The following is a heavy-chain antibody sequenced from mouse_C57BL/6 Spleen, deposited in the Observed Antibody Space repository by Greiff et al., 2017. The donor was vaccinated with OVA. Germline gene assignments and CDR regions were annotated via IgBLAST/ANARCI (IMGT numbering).Heavy chain of an antibody. Sequence: KVEESGGGLVQPGGSMKLSCAASGFTFSDAWMDWVRQSPEKGLEWVAEIRNKANNHATYYAESVKGRFTISRDDSKSSVYLQMNSLRAEDTGIYYCTRRDTTRYFDYWGQGTTLTVSS. J-gene: IGHJ2*01. V-gene: IGHV6-6*01. CDR3: TRRDTTRYFDY. CDR1: GFTFSDAW. D-gene: IGHD1-1*01. CDR2: IRNKANNHAT.